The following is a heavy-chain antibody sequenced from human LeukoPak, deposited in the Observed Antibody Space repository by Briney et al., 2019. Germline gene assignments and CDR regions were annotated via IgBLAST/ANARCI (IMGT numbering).Heavy chain of an antibody. CDR1: GDTLIELS. J-gene: IGHJ4*02. D-gene: IGHD1-1*01. Sequence: GASVKVSCKVSGDTLIELSMHWVRQAPGKGLEWMGGFDPEDGESIYAQKFQGRVTMTEDTSTDTAYMELSSLRSEDTAVYYCATDQRYNNNRQNDYWGQGTLVTVSS. CDR3: ATDQRYNNNRQNDY. V-gene: IGHV1-24*01. CDR2: FDPEDGES.